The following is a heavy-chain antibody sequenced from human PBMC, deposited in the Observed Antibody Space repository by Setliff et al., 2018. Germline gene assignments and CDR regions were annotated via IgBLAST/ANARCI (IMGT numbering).Heavy chain of an antibody. D-gene: IGHD3-10*01. CDR1: GGTFTSYD. CDR2: MNPNSGNT. J-gene: IGHJ4*02. V-gene: IGHV1-8*02. CDR3: AKDIYGSGSYAVGGYFDY. Sequence: ASVKVSCKASGGTFTSYDINWVRQATGQGLEWMGWMNPNSGNTGYAQKFQGRVTMTRNTSISTAYMELRSLRPDDTAVYYCAKDIYGSGSYAVGGYFDYWGQGTQVTVSS.